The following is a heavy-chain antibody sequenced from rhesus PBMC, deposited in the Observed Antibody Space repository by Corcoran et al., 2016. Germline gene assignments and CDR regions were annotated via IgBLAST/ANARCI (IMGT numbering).Heavy chain of an antibody. Sequence: EVQLVETGGGLVQPGWSLKLSCAASGFTFSSYGMRWVRQAPGKGLEWVSTINSGGGSTYDSDSVKGRYTISRENSKNALSLQMNRLRAEDTAVYYCAKDQYWNDGYFDYWGQGVLVTVSS. J-gene: IGHJ4*01. D-gene: IGHD1-7*02. CDR3: AKDQYWNDGYFDY. V-gene: IGHV3S5*01. CDR2: INSGGGST. CDR1: GFTFSSYG.